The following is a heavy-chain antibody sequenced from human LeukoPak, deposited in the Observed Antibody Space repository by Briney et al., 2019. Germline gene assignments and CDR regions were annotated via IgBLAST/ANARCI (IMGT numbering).Heavy chain of an antibody. V-gene: IGHV3-30*02. D-gene: IGHD5-12*01. CDR2: IQYDGSNE. J-gene: IGHJ4*02. CDR3: AKDGAWLRFDD. CDR1: RFTFSSYG. Sequence: GGSLRLSCAASRFTFSSYGMHWVRQAPGKGPEWVAYIQYDGSNEQYADSVRGRFTISRDDSKNTLYLQMKNLGAEDTAVYYCAKDGAWLRFDDWGQGILVTVSS.